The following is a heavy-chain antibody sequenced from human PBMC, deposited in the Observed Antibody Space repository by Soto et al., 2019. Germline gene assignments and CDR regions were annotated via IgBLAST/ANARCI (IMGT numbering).Heavy chain of an antibody. CDR3: ARQYSSSWYDY. J-gene: IGHJ4*02. Sequence: GESLKISCAASGFTFSSYWMSWVRQAPGKGLEWVANIKQDGSEKYYVDSVKGRFTISRDNDKNSLYLQMNSLRVEDTAVYYCARQYSSSWYDYWGQGTLVTVSS. CDR2: IKQDGSEK. V-gene: IGHV3-7*01. CDR1: GFTFSSYW. D-gene: IGHD6-13*01.